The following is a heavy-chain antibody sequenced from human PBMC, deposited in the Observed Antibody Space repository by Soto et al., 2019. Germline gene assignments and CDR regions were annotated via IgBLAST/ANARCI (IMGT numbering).Heavy chain of an antibody. CDR1: GFTFSNYE. V-gene: IGHV3-48*03. J-gene: IGHJ4*02. CDR3: ARDAGRGFDY. Sequence: EVQLVESGGGLVQPGGSLRLSCAASGFTFSNYEMNWVRQARGKGLEWVSYISSSGSTIHNADSVKGRFTISRDNAKNSLYLQMNSLRAEDTAVYYCARDAGRGFDYWGQGTLVTVSS. D-gene: IGHD3-10*01. CDR2: ISSSGSTI.